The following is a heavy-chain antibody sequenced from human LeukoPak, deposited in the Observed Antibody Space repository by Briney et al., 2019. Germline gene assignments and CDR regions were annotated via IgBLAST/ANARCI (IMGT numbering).Heavy chain of an antibody. V-gene: IGHV4-39*01. J-gene: IGHJ4*02. CDR3: ARGGCSGGSCYFNYFDY. D-gene: IGHD2-15*01. CDR1: GGSISSSSYY. CDR2: IYYSGST. Sequence: SETLSLTCTVSGGSISSSSYYWGWIRQPPGKGLEWIGSIYYSGSTYYNPSLKSRVTISVDTSKNQFSLKLSSVTAADTAVYYCARGGCSGGSCYFNYFDYWGQGTLVTVSS.